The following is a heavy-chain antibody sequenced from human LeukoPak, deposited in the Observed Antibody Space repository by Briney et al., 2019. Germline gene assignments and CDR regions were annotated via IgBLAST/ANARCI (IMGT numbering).Heavy chain of an antibody. CDR2: IYSGGST. CDR3: ATGRSRYSSGWYRPGGYGMDV. D-gene: IGHD6-19*01. Sequence: GGSLRLSCAASGFTVSSNYMSWVRQAPGKGLEWVSVIYSGGSTYYADSVKGRFTISRHNSKNTLYLQMNSLRAEDTAVYYCATGRSRYSSGWYRPGGYGMDVWGQGTTVTVPS. J-gene: IGHJ6*02. V-gene: IGHV3-53*04. CDR1: GFTVSSNY.